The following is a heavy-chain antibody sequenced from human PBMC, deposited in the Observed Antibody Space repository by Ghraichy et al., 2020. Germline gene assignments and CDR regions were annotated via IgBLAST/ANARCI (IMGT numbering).Heavy chain of an antibody. CDR2: ISSSSSTI. J-gene: IGHJ6*02. Sequence: GSLRLSCAASGFTFSSYSMNWVRQAPGKGLEWVSYISSSSSTIYYADSVKGRFTISRDNAKNSLYLQMNSLRDEDTAVYYCARVESSGIAAAGFYYYYGMDVWGQGTTVTVSS. D-gene: IGHD6-13*01. CDR1: GFTFSSYS. CDR3: ARVESSGIAAAGFYYYYGMDV. V-gene: IGHV3-48*02.